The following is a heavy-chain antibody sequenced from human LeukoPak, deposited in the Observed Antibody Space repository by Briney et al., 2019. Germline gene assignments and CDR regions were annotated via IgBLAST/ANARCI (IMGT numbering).Heavy chain of an antibody. CDR1: GFTFSSYS. J-gene: IGHJ6*03. D-gene: IGHD6-19*01. Sequence: PGGSLRLSCAASGFTFSSYSMNWVRQAPGKGLEWVSYISSSSSTLYYADSVKGRFTISRDNAKNSLYLQMNSLRAEDTAVYYCAREQQWLVYMDVWGKGTTVTVSS. CDR3: AREQQWLVYMDV. V-gene: IGHV3-48*01. CDR2: ISSSSSTL.